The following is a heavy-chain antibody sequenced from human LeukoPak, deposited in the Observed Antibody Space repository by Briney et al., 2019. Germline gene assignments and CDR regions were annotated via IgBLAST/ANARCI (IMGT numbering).Heavy chain of an antibody. J-gene: IGHJ6*02. V-gene: IGHV3-21*06. CDR2: ISSSGSNI. CDR3: ARDPATWYSDV. D-gene: IGHD5-24*01. Sequence: TGGSLRLSCVASGFSISTFSMNWVRQAPGKGLEWVSSISSSGSNIYYADSLRGRVTMSRDNAKNSLSLQLNSLKPEDTAVYYCARDPATWYSDVWGQGTTVTVSS. CDR1: GFSISTFS.